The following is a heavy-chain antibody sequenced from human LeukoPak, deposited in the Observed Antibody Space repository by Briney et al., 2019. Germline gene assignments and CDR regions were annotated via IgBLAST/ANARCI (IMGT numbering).Heavy chain of an antibody. CDR1: GYSFTNYW. V-gene: IGHV5-10-1*01. Sequence: GESLQISCQGSGYSFTNYWISWVRQMPGKGLEWMGRIDPSDSHTSYSPSFQGHVSISADKSISAAFLEWSSLEASDTAIYYCARRGDGYNYGLAHWGQGTPVTVSS. CDR3: ARRGDGYNYGLAH. CDR2: IDPSDSHT. D-gene: IGHD5-18*01. J-gene: IGHJ4*02.